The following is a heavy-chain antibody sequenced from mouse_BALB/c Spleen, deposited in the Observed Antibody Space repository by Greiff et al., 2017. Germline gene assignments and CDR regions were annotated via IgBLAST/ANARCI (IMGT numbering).Heavy chain of an antibody. D-gene: IGHD1-1*01. V-gene: IGHV7-3*02. J-gene: IGHJ4*01. CDR2: IRNKAHGYTT. CDR1: GFTFTDYY. CDR3: ARDHYYGSSYDAMDY. Sequence: EVKLVESGGGLVQPGGSLRLSCATSGFTFTDYYMSWVRQPPGKALEWLGFIRNKAHGYTTEYSASVKGRFTISRDNSQSILYLQMNTLRAEDSATYYCARDHYYGSSYDAMDYWGQGTSVTVSS.